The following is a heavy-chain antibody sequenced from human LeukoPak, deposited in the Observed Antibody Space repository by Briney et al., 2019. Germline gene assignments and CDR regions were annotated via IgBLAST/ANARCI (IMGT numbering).Heavy chain of an antibody. CDR2: ISYDGSNK. Sequence: GGSLRLSCAASGFTFSSYGMHWVRQAPGKGLEWVAVISYDGSNKYYADSVKGRFTISRDNSKNTLYLQMNSLRAEDTAVYYCAKEGYSSSWYWGDSYYYGIDVWAKGTTVTVSS. D-gene: IGHD6-13*01. J-gene: IGHJ6*04. CDR1: GFTFSSYG. CDR3: AKEGYSSSWYWGDSYYYGIDV. V-gene: IGHV3-30*18.